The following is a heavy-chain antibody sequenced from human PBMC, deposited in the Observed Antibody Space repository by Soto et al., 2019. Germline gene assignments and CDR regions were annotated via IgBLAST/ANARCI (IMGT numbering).Heavy chain of an antibody. D-gene: IGHD6-13*01. CDR1: GFTFTTYA. J-gene: IGHJ6*02. V-gene: IGHV3-23*01. CDR2: ISAGGGST. Sequence: EVQLLESGGGLGQPGGSLRLSCAASGFTFTTYAMRWVRQAPGKGLEWVSTISAGGGSTYSADSVKGRFTISRDNSKNTLYLQVNSLTAEDTATYFCARDRAPYSSSWYGMDVWGQGTTVTVSS. CDR3: ARDRAPYSSSWYGMDV.